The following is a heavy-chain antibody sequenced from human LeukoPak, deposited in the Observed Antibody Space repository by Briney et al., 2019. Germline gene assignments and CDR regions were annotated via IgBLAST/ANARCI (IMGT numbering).Heavy chain of an antibody. J-gene: IGHJ6*02. CDR3: ARFGMEWLLYRTYYYYYGMDV. CDR1: GYTFTSYA. D-gene: IGHD3-3*01. V-gene: IGHV1-3*01. CDR2: INAGNGNT. Sequence: ASVKVSCKDSGYTFTSYAMHWVRQAPGQRLEWMGWINAGNGNTKYSQKFQGRVTITRDTSASTAYMELSSLRSEDTAVYYCARFGMEWLLYRTYYYYYGMDVWGQGTTVTVSS.